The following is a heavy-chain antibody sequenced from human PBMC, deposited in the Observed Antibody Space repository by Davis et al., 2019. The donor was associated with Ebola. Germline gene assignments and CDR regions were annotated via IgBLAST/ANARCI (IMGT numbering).Heavy chain of an antibody. CDR3: AHMSAWFGDI. V-gene: IGHV2-5*02. CDR2: IYWDDDK. CDR1: GFSITNARMG. J-gene: IGHJ3*02. D-gene: IGHD3-10*01. Sequence: SGPTLVKPTETLTLTCSVSGFSITNARMGVSWIRQPPGKALEWLALIYWDDDKRYSPSLKSRLTITKDTSKNQVVLTMTNMDPVDTATYYCAHMSAWFGDIWGQGTMVTVSS.